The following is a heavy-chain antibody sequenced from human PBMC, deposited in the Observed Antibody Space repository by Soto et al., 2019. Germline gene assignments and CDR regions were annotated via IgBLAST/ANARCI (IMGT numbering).Heavy chain of an antibody. CDR2: ISGSGGST. CDR3: AKDHIVVVTAIFDY. Sequence: GGSQRLSYASSGGTFRGYAMNWVRPAPGKGLGWVSAISGSGGSTYYADSVKGRFTISRDNSKNTLYLQMNSLRAEDTAVYYCAKDHIVVVTAIFDYWGQGTLVTLSS. D-gene: IGHD2-21*02. V-gene: IGHV3-23*01. J-gene: IGHJ4*02. CDR1: GGTFRGYA.